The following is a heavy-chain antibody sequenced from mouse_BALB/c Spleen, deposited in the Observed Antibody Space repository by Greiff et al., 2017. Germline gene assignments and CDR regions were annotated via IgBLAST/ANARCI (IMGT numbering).Heavy chain of an antibody. V-gene: IGHV2-9*02. D-gene: IGHD1-1*01. CDR2: IWAGGST. Sequence: VMLVESGPGLVAPSQSLSITCTVSGLSLTSYGVHWVRQPPGKALEWLRVIWAGGSTKYNWALMSRLSISKDNSKSQVFLKMNILQTDDTAKYYCSRAHYDGSSPYFDYWGQGTTLTVSS. J-gene: IGHJ2*01. CDR3: SRAHYDGSSPYFDY. CDR1: GLSLTSYG.